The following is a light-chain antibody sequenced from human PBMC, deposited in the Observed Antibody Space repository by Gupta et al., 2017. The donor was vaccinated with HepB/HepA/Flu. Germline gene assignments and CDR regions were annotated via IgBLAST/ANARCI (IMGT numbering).Light chain of an antibody. CDR3: QQYHNFPRT. V-gene: IGKV1-5*03. Sequence: DIQMTQSPSTLSASVGDRVTITCRASQSINNWLAWYQQKPGKAPKLLIYKASSLEGGVPSRFSGSGSGTEFTLAISSLQPDDFATYYCQQYHNFPRTFGQGTKVEIK. CDR2: KAS. J-gene: IGKJ1*01. CDR1: QSINNW.